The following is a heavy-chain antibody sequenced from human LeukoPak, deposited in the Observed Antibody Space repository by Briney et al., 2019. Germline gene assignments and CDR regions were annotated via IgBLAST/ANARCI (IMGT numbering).Heavy chain of an antibody. V-gene: IGHV5-51*01. CDR1: GSSFTNYW. CDR3: ARLLQGVAGTWGY. J-gene: IGHJ4*02. Sequence: GVSLKISCTAAGSSFTNYWIGWVRQMPGKGLEWMGMIYPGDSDTRYSPSFQGQITISVDKSISIAYLQWSSLKASDTAMYYCARLLQGVAGTWGYWGQGTLVTV. CDR2: IYPGDSDT. D-gene: IGHD6-19*01.